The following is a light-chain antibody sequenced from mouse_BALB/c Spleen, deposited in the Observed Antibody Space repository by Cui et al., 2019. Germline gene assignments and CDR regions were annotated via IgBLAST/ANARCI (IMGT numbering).Light chain of an antibody. CDR1: QDVGTA. CDR3: QQYSSYPLT. CDR2: WAS. Sequence: DIVMTQSHKFMSTTVGDRVSITGKASQDVGTAVAWYQQKPGQSPKLLIYWASTRHTGVPDRFTGSGSGTDFTLTISNVQSEDLADYFCQQYSSYPLTFGAGTKLELK. J-gene: IGKJ5*01. V-gene: IGKV6-23*01.